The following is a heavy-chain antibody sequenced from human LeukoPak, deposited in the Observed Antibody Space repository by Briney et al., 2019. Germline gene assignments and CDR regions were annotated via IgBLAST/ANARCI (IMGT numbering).Heavy chain of an antibody. CDR1: GDSLSSSY. CDR3: ARDSGTTGEVKFDP. CDR2: IYTSGYT. V-gene: IGHV4-4*07. D-gene: IGHD3-10*01. J-gene: IGHJ5*02. Sequence: SETLSLTCTVSGDSLSSSYWSWVRQPAGKGLEWIGRIYTSGYTNYNPSLKGRVTISIDTSKNQFSLKLMSVTAADTAVYYCARDSGTTGEVKFDPWGQGTLVTVSS.